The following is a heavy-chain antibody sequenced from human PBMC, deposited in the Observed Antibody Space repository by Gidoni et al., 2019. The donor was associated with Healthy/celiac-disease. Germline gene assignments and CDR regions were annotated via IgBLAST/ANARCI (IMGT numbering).Heavy chain of an antibody. Sequence: QVQLVPSGAEVKKPGASVTVAGKASGYPFTGYYMHWVRQSPGQGLEWMVWINPNSGGTNYAQKFQGWVTMTRDTSISTAYMELSRLRSDATAVYSCASDYYGGPGYWGQGTLVTVSS. J-gene: IGHJ4*02. D-gene: IGHD3-3*01. CDR2: INPNSGGT. CDR3: ASDYYGGPGY. V-gene: IGHV1-2*04. CDR1: GYPFTGYY.